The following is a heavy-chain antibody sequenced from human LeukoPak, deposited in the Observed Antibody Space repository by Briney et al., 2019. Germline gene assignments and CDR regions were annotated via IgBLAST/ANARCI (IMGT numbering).Heavy chain of an antibody. J-gene: IGHJ4*02. Sequence: SETLTLTCTVSGGSISSYYWSWIRQPPGKGLEWIGYIYYSGSTNYNPSLKSRVTIPVDTSKNQFSLKLSSVTAAGTAVYYCARDYGSGSQPFDYWGQGTLVTVSS. V-gene: IGHV4-59*01. D-gene: IGHD3-10*01. CDR2: IYYSGST. CDR1: GGSISSYY. CDR3: ARDYGSGSQPFDY.